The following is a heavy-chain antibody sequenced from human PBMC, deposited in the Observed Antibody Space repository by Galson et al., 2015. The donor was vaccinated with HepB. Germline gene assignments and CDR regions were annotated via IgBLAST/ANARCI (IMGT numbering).Heavy chain of an antibody. CDR1: GYTFTDYH. CDR3: ARAPYGDSHDY. CDR2: INPNSGGT. J-gene: IGHJ4*02. V-gene: IGHV1-2*02. Sequence: SVKVSCKASGYTFTDYHMHWVRQAPGQGLEWMAWINPNSGGTNYAQKFQGRVTVTRDTSISTAYMELGRLRSDDTAVYYCARAPYGDSHDYWGQGTLVTVSS. D-gene: IGHD4-17*01.